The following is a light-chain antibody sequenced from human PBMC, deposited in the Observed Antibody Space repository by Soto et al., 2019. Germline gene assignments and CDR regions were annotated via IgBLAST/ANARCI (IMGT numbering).Light chain of an antibody. CDR3: QQYYSSPWT. Sequence: DIVMTQSPDSLAVSLGERATINCKSSQTVLQSTNNKNYLAWYQQKSGLPPKLLIYWASTRQSGVPDRFSGSGSGTDFTLTISSLQAEDVAVYYCQQYYSSPWTFGQGTKVEIK. CDR1: QTVLQSTNNKNY. J-gene: IGKJ1*01. V-gene: IGKV4-1*01. CDR2: WAS.